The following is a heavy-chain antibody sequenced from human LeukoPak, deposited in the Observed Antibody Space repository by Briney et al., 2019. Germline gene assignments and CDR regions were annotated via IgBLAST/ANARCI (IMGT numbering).Heavy chain of an antibody. V-gene: IGHV4-39*01. CDR2: IYSTGST. D-gene: IGHD4-17*01. CDR3: ASYTTVTYHFDY. CDR1: GGSISSSSYY. Sequence: SETLSLTCTVSGGSISSSSYYWGWIRQPPGKGLEWIGSIYSTGSTYYNPSLKSRVTISLDTSKNQFSLKLSSATAADTAVYYCASYTTVTYHFDYWGQGTLVTVSS. J-gene: IGHJ4*02.